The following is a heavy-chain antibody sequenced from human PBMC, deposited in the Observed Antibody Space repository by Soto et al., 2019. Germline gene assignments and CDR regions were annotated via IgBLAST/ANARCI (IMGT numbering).Heavy chain of an antibody. CDR2: IYYSGST. D-gene: IGHD5-12*01. V-gene: IGHV4-39*01. CDR3: ARQGRVATITGYYYYMDV. J-gene: IGHJ6*03. Sequence: SETLSLTCTVSGGSISSSSYYWGWIRQPPGKGLEWIGSIYYSGSTYYNPSLKSRVTISVDTSKNQFSLKLSSVTAADTAVYYCARQGRVATITGYYYYMDVWGKGTTVTVSS. CDR1: GGSISSSSYY.